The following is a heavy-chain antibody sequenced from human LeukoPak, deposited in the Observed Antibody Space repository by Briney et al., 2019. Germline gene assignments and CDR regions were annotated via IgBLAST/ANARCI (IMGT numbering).Heavy chain of an antibody. CDR1: GFTFSSIC. V-gene: IGHV3-30*02. D-gene: IGHD3-10*02. Sequence: PGGCLSLSCAVSGFTFSSICMQWVSQAPGRGLEWVAFIRYDGRNKYYADSDKGRFTISRDNSKNTLYLQMNSLRAADTAVYYCAKDPTQYRVWEYYVTIGLSYWGQGTLVTVSS. J-gene: IGHJ4*02. CDR2: IRYDGRNK. CDR3: AKDPTQYRVWEYYVTIGLSY.